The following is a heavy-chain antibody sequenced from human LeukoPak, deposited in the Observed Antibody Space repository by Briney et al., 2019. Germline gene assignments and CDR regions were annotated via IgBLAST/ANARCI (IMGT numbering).Heavy chain of an antibody. Sequence: GGSLRLSCAASGFTFTTYDMHWVRQAPGKGLEWVSSIGKGSDTYYPASVKGRFTVSREDAKNSLYPQMNSLRAEDTAVYYCARARSGYEGDYFDYWGQGTLVTVSS. J-gene: IGHJ4*02. V-gene: IGHV3-13*04. D-gene: IGHD5-12*01. CDR3: ARARSGYEGDYFDY. CDR2: IGKGSDT. CDR1: GFTFTTYD.